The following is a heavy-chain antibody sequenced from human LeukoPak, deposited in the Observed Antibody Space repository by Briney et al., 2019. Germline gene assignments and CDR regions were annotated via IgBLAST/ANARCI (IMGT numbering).Heavy chain of an antibody. CDR2: ISYDGSNK. CDR3: VRSGYYDSNWFDP. D-gene: IGHD3-22*01. Sequence: PGRSLRLSCAASGFTFSSYAMHWVRQAPGKGLEWVAVISYDGSNKYYADSVKGRFTISRDNSKNTLYLQMNSLRAEDTAVYYCVRSGYYDSNWFDPWGQGTLVTVSS. CDR1: GFTFSSYA. V-gene: IGHV3-30-3*01. J-gene: IGHJ5*02.